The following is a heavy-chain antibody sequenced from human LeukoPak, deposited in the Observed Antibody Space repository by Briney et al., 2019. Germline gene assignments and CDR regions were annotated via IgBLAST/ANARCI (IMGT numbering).Heavy chain of an antibody. CDR2: ISSSSSYI. CDR1: GFTFNSYS. Sequence: GGSLRLSCAASGFTFNSYSMNWVRQAPGKGLEWVSSISSSSSYIYYADSVRGRFTISRDNAKNSLYLQMNSLRAEDTAVYYCAKYCGYSSSWYKLGFDYWGQGTLVTVSS. CDR3: AKYCGYSSSWYKLGFDY. J-gene: IGHJ4*02. D-gene: IGHD6-13*01. V-gene: IGHV3-21*01.